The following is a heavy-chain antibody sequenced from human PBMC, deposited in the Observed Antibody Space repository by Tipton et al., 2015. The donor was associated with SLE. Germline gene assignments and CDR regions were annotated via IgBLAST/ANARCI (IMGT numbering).Heavy chain of an antibody. CDR1: GGSISGGNYY. J-gene: IGHJ5*02. Sequence: LRLSCTVSGGSISGGNYYWSGIRQPAGKGLEWIGNIYTSGSTNYNPSLKSRVTISVDTSKKQSSLKLSSVTAADTAVYYCAREGSSWSDWFDPWGQGTLVTVSS. CDR2: IYTSGST. V-gene: IGHV4-61*09. D-gene: IGHD6-13*01. CDR3: AREGSSWSDWFDP.